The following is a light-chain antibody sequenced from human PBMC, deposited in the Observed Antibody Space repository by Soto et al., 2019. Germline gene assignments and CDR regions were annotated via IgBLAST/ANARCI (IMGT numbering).Light chain of an antibody. CDR3: QQYRT. Sequence: EIVMTQSPATLSVSPGERATLSCRASQSVSSSLAWYQQKPGQAPRLLIYGASTRATGIPARFSGSGSGTEFTLTISGLQSEDFGVYYCQQYRTFGQGTKVEIK. J-gene: IGKJ1*01. V-gene: IGKV3-15*01. CDR1: QSVSSS. CDR2: GAS.